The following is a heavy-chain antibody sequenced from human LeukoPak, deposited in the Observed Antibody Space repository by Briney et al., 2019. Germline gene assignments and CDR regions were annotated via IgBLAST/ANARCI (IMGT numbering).Heavy chain of an antibody. CDR3: ARWQLDTAFFDY. V-gene: IGHV6-1*01. J-gene: IGHJ4*02. CDR2: TSYRSKWYN. CDR1: GDSVSSNSAA. D-gene: IGHD4-23*01. Sequence: SQTLSLTCAISGDSVSSNSAAWNWIRQSPSRGLEWLGRTSYRSKWYNNYAVSVKSRITINPDTSKNQFSLQPKSVTPEDTAVYYCARWQLDTAFFDYWGQGTLVTVSS.